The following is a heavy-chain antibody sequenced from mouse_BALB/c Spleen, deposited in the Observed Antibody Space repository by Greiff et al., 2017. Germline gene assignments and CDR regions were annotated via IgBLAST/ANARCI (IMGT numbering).Heavy chain of an antibody. V-gene: IGHV5-12-2*01. D-gene: IGHD1-1*01. Sequence: EVMLVESGGGLVQPGGSLKLSCAASGFTFSSYTMSWVRQTPEKRLEWVAYISNGGGSTYYPDTVKGRFTISRDNAKNTLYLQMSSLKSEDTAMYYCARQDYYGNSFAYWGQGTLVTVSA. CDR1: GFTFSSYT. J-gene: IGHJ3*01. CDR3: ARQDYYGNSFAY. CDR2: ISNGGGST.